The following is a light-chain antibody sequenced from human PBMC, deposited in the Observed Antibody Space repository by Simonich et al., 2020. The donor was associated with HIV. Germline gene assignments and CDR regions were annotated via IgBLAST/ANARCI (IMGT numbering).Light chain of an antibody. V-gene: IGKV1-39*01. Sequence: DIQMTQSPSSLSASGGDRVTVTCRASQTISNYLNWYQQKPGKAPQLLIYGASILQSGVPSRFSGRRSGTDFTLAISNLQPEDFATYYCQQSYSTPYTFGQGTKVEIK. CDR1: QTISNY. CDR3: QQSYSTPYT. J-gene: IGKJ2*01. CDR2: GAS.